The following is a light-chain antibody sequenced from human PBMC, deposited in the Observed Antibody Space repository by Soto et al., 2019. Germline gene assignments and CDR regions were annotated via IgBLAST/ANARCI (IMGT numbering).Light chain of an antibody. CDR1: QRFSIY. CDR2: DAA. V-gene: IGKV3-11*01. Sequence: SPSALPESTGERATLSCRASQRFSIYLAWYQQKPGQAPRLLIYDAANSATSSPARFSSSRAWTDDSPPIISREPDESSANYYQQRINNSPLTFGGGTKVDI. J-gene: IGKJ4*01. CDR3: QQRINNSPLT.